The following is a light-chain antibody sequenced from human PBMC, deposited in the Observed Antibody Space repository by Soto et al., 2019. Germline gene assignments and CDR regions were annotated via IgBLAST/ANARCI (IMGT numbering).Light chain of an antibody. CDR3: QQYYTWPRGT. CDR2: GAS. V-gene: IGKV3-15*01. CDR1: QGVIVN. Sequence: IVMTHSPGTLSVSPCERATLSCSASQGVIVNLAWYQQKPGQAPRLLIFGASTRATGVPARFSGSGSGTEFTLTISSLQPADFGVYYCQQYYTWPRGTFGQGTKVDIK. J-gene: IGKJ1*01.